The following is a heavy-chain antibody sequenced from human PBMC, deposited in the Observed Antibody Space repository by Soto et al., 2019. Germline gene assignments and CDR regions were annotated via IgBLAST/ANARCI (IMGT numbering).Heavy chain of an antibody. V-gene: IGHV3-23*01. CDR3: AKGSEFSNSYTLDFDF. CDR1: GFTVSSYA. D-gene: IGHD6-6*01. CDR2: ISGNGGST. Sequence: LGLSCAASGFTVSSYAMSWVRQAPGRGLEWVSIISGNGGSTYYAASVKGRFTISRDNTKNTLYLQMDSLTAEDTAVYYCAKGSEFSNSYTLDFDFWGQGALVTVSS. J-gene: IGHJ4*02.